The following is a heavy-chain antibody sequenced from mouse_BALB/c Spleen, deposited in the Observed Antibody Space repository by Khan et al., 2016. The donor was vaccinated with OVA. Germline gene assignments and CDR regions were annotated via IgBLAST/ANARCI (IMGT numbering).Heavy chain of an antibody. V-gene: IGHV3-2*02. Sequence: VQLKQSGPGLVKPSQSLSLTCTVTGYSITRDYAWNWIRQFPGNKLEWMGFISYSGNTKYNPSLKSRFSITRDTSKNQFFLQLNSVTTEDPATYYCARVYGGDFDYWGQGTSLTVSS. D-gene: IGHD1-1*01. CDR1: GYSITRDYA. CDR2: ISYSGNT. CDR3: ARVYGGDFDY. J-gene: IGHJ2*02.